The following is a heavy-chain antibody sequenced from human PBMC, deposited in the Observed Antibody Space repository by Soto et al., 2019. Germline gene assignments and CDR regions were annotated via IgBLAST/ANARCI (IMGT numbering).Heavy chain of an antibody. CDR3: ARTKRGKYSYGPLDAFDI. CDR1: GFTFSDYY. J-gene: IGHJ3*02. D-gene: IGHD5-18*01. Sequence: GGSLRLSCAASGFTFSDYYMSWIRQAPGKGLEWVSYISSSSSYTNYADSVKGRFTISRDNAKNSLYLQMNSLRAEDTAVYYCARTKRGKYSYGPLDAFDIWGQGTMVTVSS. V-gene: IGHV3-11*03. CDR2: ISSSSSYT.